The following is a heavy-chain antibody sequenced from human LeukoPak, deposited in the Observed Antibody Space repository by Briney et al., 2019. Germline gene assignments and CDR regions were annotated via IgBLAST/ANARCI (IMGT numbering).Heavy chain of an antibody. CDR2: ISGSGGST. J-gene: IGHJ4*02. V-gene: IGHV3-23*01. CDR3: AKDGHSSSSWHGDEPGY. Sequence: GGSLRLSCAASGFTFSSYAMSWVRQAPGKGLEWVSAISGSGGSTYYADSVKGRFTISRDNSKNTLYLQMNSLRAEDTAVYYCAKDGHSSSSWHGDEPGYWGQGTLVTVSS. CDR1: GFTFSSYA. D-gene: IGHD6-13*01.